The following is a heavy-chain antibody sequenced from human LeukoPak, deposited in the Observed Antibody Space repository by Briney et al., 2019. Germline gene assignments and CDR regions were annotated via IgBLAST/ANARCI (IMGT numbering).Heavy chain of an antibody. CDR3: ARQGYSYAHFDP. Sequence: SETLSLTCTVSGGSISSSSYYWGWIRQPPGKGLEWIGSIYYSGSTYYSPSLKSRVTISVDTSKNQFSLKLSSVTAADTAVYYCARQGYSYAHFDPWGQGTLVTVSS. CDR1: GGSISSSSYY. V-gene: IGHV4-39*01. J-gene: IGHJ5*02. CDR2: IYYSGST. D-gene: IGHD5-18*01.